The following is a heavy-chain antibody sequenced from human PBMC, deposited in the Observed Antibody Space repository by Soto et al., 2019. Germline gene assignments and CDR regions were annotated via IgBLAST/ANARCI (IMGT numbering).Heavy chain of an antibody. J-gene: IGHJ3*01. Sequence: ASVKVSCKASGYTFTSYGISWVRQAPGQGLEWMGWINTYNGNTYYAQKLQGRVTMTTDTSTCTAYMELRSLRSDDTAVYYCARDYYYGSGSYYNQHDAFDVWGQGTMVTVSS. CDR1: GYTFTSYG. CDR3: ARDYYYGSGSYYNQHDAFDV. CDR2: INTYNGNT. D-gene: IGHD3-10*01. V-gene: IGHV1-18*01.